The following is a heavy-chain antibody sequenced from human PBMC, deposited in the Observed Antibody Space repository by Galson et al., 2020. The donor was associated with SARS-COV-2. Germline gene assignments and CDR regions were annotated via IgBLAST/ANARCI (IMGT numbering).Heavy chain of an antibody. CDR1: GFTFSSYS. D-gene: IGHD1-26*01. CDR2: ISSSSSYI. J-gene: IGHJ4*02. CDR3: AREYSGSYWPVTDY. V-gene: IGHV3-21*01. Sequence: GESLKISCAASGFTFSSYSMNWVRQAPGKGLEWVSSISSSSSYIYYADSVKGRFTISRDNAKNSLYLQMNSLRAEDTAVYYCAREYSGSYWPVTDYWGQGTLVTVSS.